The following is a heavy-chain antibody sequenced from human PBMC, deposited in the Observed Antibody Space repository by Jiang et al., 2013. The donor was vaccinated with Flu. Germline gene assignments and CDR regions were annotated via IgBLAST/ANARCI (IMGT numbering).Heavy chain of an antibody. CDR3: ARDLDYSEDLGGYFDL. V-gene: IGHV5-51*03. D-gene: IGHD3-16*01. Sequence: GAEVKKPGESLKISCKGSGYSFTSYWIGWVRQMPGKGLEWMGIIYPGDSDTRYSPSFQGQVTISADKSISTAYLQWSSLKASDTAMYYCARDLDYSEDLGGYFDLWGRGTLVTVSS. CDR1: GYSFTSYW. J-gene: IGHJ2*01. CDR2: IYPGDSDT.